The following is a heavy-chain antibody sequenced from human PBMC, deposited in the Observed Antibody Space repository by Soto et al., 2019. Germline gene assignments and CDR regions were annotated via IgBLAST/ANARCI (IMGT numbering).Heavy chain of an antibody. J-gene: IGHJ5*02. CDR1: GYSFTSYW. CDR3: ASKGRSIAARSWFDP. Sequence: XESLKLDCQGSGYSFTSYWISWVLQMPGKGLEWMGRIDPSDSYTNYSPSFQGHVTISADKSISTAYLQWSSLKASDTAMYYCASKGRSIAARSWFDPWGQGTLVTVSS. CDR2: IDPSDSYT. V-gene: IGHV5-10-1*01. D-gene: IGHD6-6*01.